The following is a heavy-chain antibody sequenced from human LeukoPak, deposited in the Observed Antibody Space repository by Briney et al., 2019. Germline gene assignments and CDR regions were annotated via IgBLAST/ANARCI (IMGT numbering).Heavy chain of an antibody. V-gene: IGHV3-23*01. D-gene: IGHD4-17*01. Sequence: PGGSLRLSCAASGFTFSSYAMSWVRQAPGKGLEWVSAISGSGGSTYYADSVKGRFTISRDNSKNTLYLQMDSLRAEDTAVYYCANTNGPHPARNGVHYWGQGTLVTVSS. CDR1: GFTFSSYA. J-gene: IGHJ4*02. CDR2: ISGSGGST. CDR3: ANTNGPHPARNGVHY.